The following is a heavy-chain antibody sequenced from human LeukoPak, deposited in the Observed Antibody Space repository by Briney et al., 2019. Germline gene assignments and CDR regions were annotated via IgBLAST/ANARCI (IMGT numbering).Heavy chain of an antibody. J-gene: IGHJ4*02. D-gene: IGHD5-24*01. CDR1: GFTFSNYK. CDR3: AREGKSGYNYES. CDR2: ISSSSSYI. V-gene: IGHV3-21*06. Sequence: GGSLRLSCAASGFTFSNYKMDRVRQAPGMGLEWVSSISSSSSYIYYAGSVMGRFTISRDNAKNSLYLQMNSLRAEDTAVYYCAREGKSGYNYESWGQGTLVTVSS.